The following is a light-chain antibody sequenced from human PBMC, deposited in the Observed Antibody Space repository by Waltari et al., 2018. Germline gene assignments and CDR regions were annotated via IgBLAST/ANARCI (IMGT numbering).Light chain of an antibody. CDR3: CSYAGSSSPRL. CDR1: SSDVGNFNL. Sequence: QSALTQPASVSGSPGQSITIPCTGSSSDVGNFNLVSWYQLHPGQAPKLFIFEATKRPSGISYRFSGSKSGNTASLTISGLQAEDEADYFCCSYAGSSSPRLFGGGTKLSVL. V-gene: IGLV2-23*01. CDR2: EAT. J-gene: IGLJ3*02.